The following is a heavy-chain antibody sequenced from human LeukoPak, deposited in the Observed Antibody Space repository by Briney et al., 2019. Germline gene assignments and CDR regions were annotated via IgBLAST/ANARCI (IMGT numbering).Heavy chain of an antibody. J-gene: IGHJ4*02. CDR3: TTANIVVVVAALREVRGY. V-gene: IGHV3-15*01. D-gene: IGHD2-15*01. CDR1: GFTFSNAW. Sequence: GGSLRLSCAASGFTFSNAWMSWVRQAPGKGLEWVGRIKSKTDGGTTDYAAPVKGRFTVSRNDSKNTLYLQMNSLKTEDTAVYYCTTANIVVVVAALREVRGYWGQGTLVTVSS. CDR2: IKSKTDGGTT.